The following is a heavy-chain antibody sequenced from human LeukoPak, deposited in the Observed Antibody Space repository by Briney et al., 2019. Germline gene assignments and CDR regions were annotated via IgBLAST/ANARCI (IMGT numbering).Heavy chain of an antibody. Sequence: PGGSLRLSCAASGFSFSSYWMSWVRQAPGKGLEWVANIKEDGSEKNYVDSVKGRFTISRDNAKNSLYLQMNTLRAEDTAVYYCGRSGIVTTAVPFWGQGTLVTVSP. J-gene: IGHJ4*02. D-gene: IGHD1-26*01. CDR3: GRSGIVTTAVPF. V-gene: IGHV3-7*01. CDR1: GFSFSSYW. CDR2: IKEDGSEK.